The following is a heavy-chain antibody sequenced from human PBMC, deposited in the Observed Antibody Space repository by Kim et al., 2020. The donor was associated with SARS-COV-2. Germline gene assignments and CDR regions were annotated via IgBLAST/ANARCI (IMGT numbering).Heavy chain of an antibody. J-gene: IGHJ6*03. D-gene: IGHD5-18*01. V-gene: IGHV4-34*01. CDR3: ARGGVYISGYGRSYYYYYMDV. Sequence: SETLSLTCAVYGGSFSGYYWSWIRQPPGKGLEWIGEINHSGSTNYNPSLKSRVTISVDTSKNQFSLKLSSVTAADTAVYYCARGGVYISGYGRSYYYYYMDVWGKGTTVTVSS. CDR1: GGSFSGYY. CDR2: INHSGST.